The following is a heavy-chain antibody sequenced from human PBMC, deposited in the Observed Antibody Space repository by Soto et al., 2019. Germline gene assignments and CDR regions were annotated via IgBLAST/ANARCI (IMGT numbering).Heavy chain of an antibody. CDR2: ISYDGSNT. V-gene: IGHV3-30*18. CDR3: AKEGGLSGSYYISSSYYFDY. D-gene: IGHD1-26*01. J-gene: IGHJ4*02. CDR1: GFTFSSYG. Sequence: QVQLVESGGGVVQPGRSLRLSCVASGFTFSSYGMHWVRQAPGKGLEWVAIISYDGSNTYYADSVKGQFTISRDNSKTTLYLQMKSLRAEDTSVYYCAKEGGLSGSYYISSSYYFDYWGQGTLVTVSS.